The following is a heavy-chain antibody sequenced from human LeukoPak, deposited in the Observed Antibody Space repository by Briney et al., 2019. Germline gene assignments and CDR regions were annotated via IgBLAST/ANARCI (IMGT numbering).Heavy chain of an antibody. Sequence: GGSLRLSCATSGFSFSSYAMSWVRQAPGKGLEWVSAMSSSDDGRYYAASVRGRFTISRDTSRSTLYLQMNSLRAEDTAVYYCARDLYDILTGYYINSAYFDYWGQGTLVTVSS. J-gene: IGHJ4*02. CDR2: MSSSDDGR. CDR1: GFSFSSYA. CDR3: ARDLYDILTGYYINSAYFDY. D-gene: IGHD3-9*01. V-gene: IGHV3-23*01.